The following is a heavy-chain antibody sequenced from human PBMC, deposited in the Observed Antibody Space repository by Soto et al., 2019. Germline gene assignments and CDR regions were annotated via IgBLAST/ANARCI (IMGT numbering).Heavy chain of an antibody. CDR2: IYYSGNT. Sequence: SETLSLTCTVSGDSISSSRYHWGWIRQPPGKGLEWIGTIYYSGNTYYNPSLKSRVTISVDTSKNQFALKVNSVIAADTAVYYCARHHTNLYYYYCMDVWGKGTTVTVSS. CDR3: ARHHTNLYYYYCMDV. V-gene: IGHV4-39*01. CDR1: GDSISSSRYH. J-gene: IGHJ6*03.